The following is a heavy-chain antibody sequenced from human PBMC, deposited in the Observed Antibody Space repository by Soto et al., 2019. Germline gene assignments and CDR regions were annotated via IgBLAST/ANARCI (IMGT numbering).Heavy chain of an antibody. J-gene: IGHJ4*02. Sequence: PGGSLRLSCTASGFTFSSYWFHWVRQAPGKGLAWVSRVNTDGSSTNYADSVRGRFTISRDNVKNTLYLQMDSLAVEDTAMYYCARDQMGETTFWGQGTLVTVSS. CDR2: VNTDGSST. V-gene: IGHV3-74*01. D-gene: IGHD1-26*01. CDR3: ARDQMGETTF. CDR1: GFTFSSYW.